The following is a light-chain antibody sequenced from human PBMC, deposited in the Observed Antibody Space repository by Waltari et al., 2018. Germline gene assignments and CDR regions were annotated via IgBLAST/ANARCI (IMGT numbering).Light chain of an antibody. J-gene: IGKJ4*01. CDR2: LGS. CDR1: QSLLHSNGYEY. Sequence: DIVMTQSPLSLPVTPGEPASISCRSSQSLLHSNGYEYLDCYLQKPGQSPQLLIYLGSNRASGVPDRFSGSGSGTDFTLRITRVEAEDVGVYYCMQSLQAPLTFGGGTKVEIK. V-gene: IGKV2-28*01. CDR3: MQSLQAPLT.